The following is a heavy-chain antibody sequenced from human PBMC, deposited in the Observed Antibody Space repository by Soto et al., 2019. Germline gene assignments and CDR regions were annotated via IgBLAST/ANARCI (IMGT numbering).Heavy chain of an antibody. CDR2: IESSGEK. V-gene: IGHV2-26*01. CDR1: GLSITDSELG. D-gene: IGHD6-19*01. CDR3: ARRHLAVAVSPWFDP. Sequence: QGTLKESGPVLVKPTETLTLRCTVSGLSITDSELGVSWIRQPPGQPLEGLAHIESSGEKSYRTFLKSRLAISKDTSKSQIVLTMTNMDPADTATYYCARRHLAVAVSPWFDPWGQGIPVTVSS. J-gene: IGHJ5*02.